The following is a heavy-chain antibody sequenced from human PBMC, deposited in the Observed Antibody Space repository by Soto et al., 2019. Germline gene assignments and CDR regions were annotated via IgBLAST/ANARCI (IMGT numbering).Heavy chain of an antibody. V-gene: IGHV4-59*01. J-gene: IGHJ4*02. CDR3: ARRWGGTFDY. CDR2: IYYSGST. D-gene: IGHD2-21*01. Sequence: PSKTLSLTCTVSGGSISSYYWSWIRQPPGKGLEWIGYIYYSGSTNYNPSLMSPVTISVDTSKNQFSLKLSSVTAADTAVYYCARRWGGTFDYWGQGTLVTVSS. CDR1: GGSISSYY.